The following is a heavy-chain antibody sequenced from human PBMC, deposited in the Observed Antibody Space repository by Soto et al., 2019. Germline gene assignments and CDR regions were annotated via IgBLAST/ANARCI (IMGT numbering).Heavy chain of an antibody. CDR3: AKDSLRGEVPAALNFDD. Sequence: GGSLRLYCVASGFTFDNYGMHWVRQAPGKGLEWVALVSYNGRKEYYADSVKGRFSISRDNSKNTLYVQMNTLRDEDTALYYCAKDSLRGEVPAALNFDDWGRGTLVTVSS. CDR1: GFTFDNYG. D-gene: IGHD2-2*01. J-gene: IGHJ4*02. V-gene: IGHV3-30*18. CDR2: VSYNGRKE.